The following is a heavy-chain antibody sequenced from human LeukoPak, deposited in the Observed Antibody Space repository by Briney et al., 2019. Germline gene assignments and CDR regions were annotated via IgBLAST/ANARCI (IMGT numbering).Heavy chain of an antibody. J-gene: IGHJ4*02. CDR2: IKDKSDGETT. D-gene: IGHD3-10*01. CDR1: GLTFNKAW. V-gene: IGHV3-15*05. CDR3: SGGFGY. Sequence: TGGSLRLSCAASGLTFNKAWMTWVRQAPGKGLEWVGRIKDKSDGETTDYAAPVRGRFTIPRDDLKNTLYLQMNSLKTEDTAVYYCSGGFGYWGQGTLVTVSS.